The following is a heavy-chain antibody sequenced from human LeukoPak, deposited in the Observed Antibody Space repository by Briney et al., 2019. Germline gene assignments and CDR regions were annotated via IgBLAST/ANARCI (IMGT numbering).Heavy chain of an antibody. CDR1: GFTLSSYW. CDR2: IKQDGSEK. D-gene: IGHD6-13*01. V-gene: IGHV3-7*01. CDR3: ARDGGAAAALDY. J-gene: IGHJ4*02. Sequence: GGSLRLSCAASGFTLSSYWMSWVRQAPGKGLEWVANIKQDGSEKYYVDSVKGRFTISRDNAKNSLYLQMNSLRAEDTAVYYCARDGGAAAALDYWGQGTLVTVSS.